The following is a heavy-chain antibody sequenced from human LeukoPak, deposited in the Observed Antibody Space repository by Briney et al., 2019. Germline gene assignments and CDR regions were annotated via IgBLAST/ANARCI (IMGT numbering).Heavy chain of an antibody. Sequence: GGSLRLSCAASGFTFRSYAMSWVRQAPGKGLEWVPAITGSGGSTYYADSVKGRFTISRDNSKNTLYLQMNSLRAEDTAVYYCAKDGVLRFLEWSGGYFDYWGQGTLVTVSS. J-gene: IGHJ4*02. D-gene: IGHD3-3*01. CDR3: AKDGVLRFLEWSGGYFDY. CDR2: ITGSGGST. CDR1: GFTFRSYA. V-gene: IGHV3-23*01.